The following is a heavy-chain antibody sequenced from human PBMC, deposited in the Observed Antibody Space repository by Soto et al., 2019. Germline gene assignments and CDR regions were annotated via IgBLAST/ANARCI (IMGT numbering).Heavy chain of an antibody. J-gene: IGHJ4*02. CDR1: QFTFSRYW. D-gene: IGHD4-4*01. CDR2: IKEDGTAR. V-gene: IGHV3-7*01. Sequence: GGSLRLSCVASQFTFSRYWMGWLRQGPGKGLEWVATIKEDGTARYYLDSVKGRFTISRDNAKSSLYLQMDSLRAEDTAIYYCTRAFEQTCLQFKQFGYWGQGTTVTVSS. CDR3: TRAFEQTCLQFKQFGY.